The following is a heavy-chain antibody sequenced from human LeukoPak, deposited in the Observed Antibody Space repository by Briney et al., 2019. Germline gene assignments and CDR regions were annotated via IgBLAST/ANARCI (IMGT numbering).Heavy chain of an antibody. CDR3: TTEILTGVDAFDI. J-gene: IGHJ3*02. Sequence: PGGSLRLSCAASGFTFSSYGMHWVRQAPGKGLEWVAFIRYDGSNKYYADSVKGRFTISRDNSKNTLYLQMNSLKTEDTAVYYCTTEILTGVDAFDIWGQGTMVTVSS. CDR2: IRYDGSNK. D-gene: IGHD1-20*01. CDR1: GFTFSSYG. V-gene: IGHV3-30*02.